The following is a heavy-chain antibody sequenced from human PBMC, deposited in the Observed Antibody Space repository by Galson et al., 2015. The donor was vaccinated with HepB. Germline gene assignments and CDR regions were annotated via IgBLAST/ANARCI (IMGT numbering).Heavy chain of an antibody. Sequence: SLRLSCAASGFTFSDYQMTWIRQAPRKGLEWVSYITYSSALTTYADSVNGRFTISRDNAKNLLYLQMDSLRAADTAVYSCAREMTTIRTGGNEDAFDIWGQGTMVTVSS. CDR3: AREMTTIRTGGNEDAFDI. D-gene: IGHD4-17*01. J-gene: IGHJ3*02. CDR2: ITYSSALT. V-gene: IGHV3-11*05. CDR1: GFTFSDYQ.